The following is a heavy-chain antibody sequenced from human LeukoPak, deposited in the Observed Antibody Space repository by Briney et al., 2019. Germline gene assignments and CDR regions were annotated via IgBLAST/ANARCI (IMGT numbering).Heavy chain of an antibody. CDR3: ARDSRDDFWSGYYSGYYYYYMDV. V-gene: IGHV3-7*01. CDR2: IKQDGSEK. J-gene: IGHJ6*03. D-gene: IGHD3-3*01. Sequence: GGSLRLSCAASGFTFSSYWMSWVRQAPGKGLEWVANIKQDGSEKYYVDSVKGRFTISRDNAKNSLCLQMNSLRAEDTAVYYCARDSRDDFWSGYYSGYYYYYMDVWGKGTTVTVSS. CDR1: GFTFSSYW.